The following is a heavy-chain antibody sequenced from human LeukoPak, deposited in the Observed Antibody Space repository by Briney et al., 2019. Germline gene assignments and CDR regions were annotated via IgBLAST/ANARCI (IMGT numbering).Heavy chain of an antibody. CDR2: IIPILGIA. CDR1: GGTFSSYA. CDR3: AREGGRIDAFDI. D-gene: IGHD1-26*01. Sequence: VASVKVSCKASGGTFSSYAISWVRQAPGQGLEWMGRIIPILGIANYAQKFQGRVTITADKSTSTVYMELSSLRSEDTAVYYCAREGGRIDAFDIWGQGTMVTVSS. J-gene: IGHJ3*02. V-gene: IGHV1-69*04.